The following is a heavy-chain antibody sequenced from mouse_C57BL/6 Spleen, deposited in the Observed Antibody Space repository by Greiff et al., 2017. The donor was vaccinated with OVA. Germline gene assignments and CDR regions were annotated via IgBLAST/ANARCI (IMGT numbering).Heavy chain of an antibody. CDR3: TTGRYYAMDY. J-gene: IGHJ4*01. CDR1: GFNIKDDY. Sequence: VQLKESGAELVRPGASVKLSCTASGFNIKDDYMHWVKQRPEQGLEWIGWIDPENGDTEYASKFQGKATITADTSSNTAYLQLSSLTSGDTAVYYCTTGRYYAMDYWGQGTSVTVSS. CDR2: IDPENGDT. V-gene: IGHV14-4*01.